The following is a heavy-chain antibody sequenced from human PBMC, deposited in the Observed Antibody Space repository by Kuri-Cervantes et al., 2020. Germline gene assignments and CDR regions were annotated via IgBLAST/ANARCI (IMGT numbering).Heavy chain of an antibody. J-gene: IGHJ4*02. CDR2: IYYSGST. CDR1: GGSFSGYY. V-gene: IGHV4-30-4*08. CDR3: ARVPSTRPDYFDY. Sequence: LSLTCAVYGGSFSGYYWSWIRQHPGKGLEWIGYIYYSGSTYYNPSLKSRVTISVDTSKNQFSLKLSSVTAADTAVYYCARVPSTRPDYFDYWGQGTLVTVSS. D-gene: IGHD2-2*01.